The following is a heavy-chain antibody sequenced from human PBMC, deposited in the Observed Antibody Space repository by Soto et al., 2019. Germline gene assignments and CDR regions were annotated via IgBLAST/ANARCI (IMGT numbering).Heavy chain of an antibody. CDR2: ISSSSSDI. V-gene: IGHV3-21*01. Sequence: GGSLRLSCAASGFTFRSYTMDWVRQAPGKGLEWVSSISSSSSDIYYADSVKGRFTVSGDNAKNSLYLQMNSLRAEDTAVYYCASLVAAPSSFSSYYYGMDVWGQGTTVTVSS. J-gene: IGHJ6*02. CDR1: GFTFRSYT. CDR3: ASLVAAPSSFSSYYYGMDV. D-gene: IGHD6-6*01.